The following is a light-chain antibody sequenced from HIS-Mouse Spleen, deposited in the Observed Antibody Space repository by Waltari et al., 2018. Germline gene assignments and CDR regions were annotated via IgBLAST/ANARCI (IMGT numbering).Light chain of an antibody. CDR1: SSNIGSNY. J-gene: IGLJ1*01. CDR2: RNN. CDR3: AAWDDSLSGYV. V-gene: IGLV1-47*01. Sequence: QSVLTQPPSASGTPGQRVTISCSGSSSNIGSNYVYWYQQLPGTAPNLLIYRNNQRASGVPDRFSGSKSGTSASLAISGLRSEDEADYYCAAWDDSLSGYVFGTGTKVTVL.